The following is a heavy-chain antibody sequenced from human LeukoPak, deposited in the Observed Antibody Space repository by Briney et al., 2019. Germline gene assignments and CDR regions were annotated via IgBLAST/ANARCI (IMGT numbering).Heavy chain of an antibody. J-gene: IGHJ3*02. Sequence: PGGSLRLSCAASGFTFSSYAMSWVRQAPGKGLEWVSAISGSGGSTYYADSVKGRFTISRDNSKNTLYLQMNSLRAEDTALYYCAKAKHPYFTMIVVWGGAFDIWGQGTMVTVSS. CDR2: ISGSGGST. V-gene: IGHV3-23*01. D-gene: IGHD3-22*01. CDR1: GFTFSSYA. CDR3: AKAKHPYFTMIVVWGGAFDI.